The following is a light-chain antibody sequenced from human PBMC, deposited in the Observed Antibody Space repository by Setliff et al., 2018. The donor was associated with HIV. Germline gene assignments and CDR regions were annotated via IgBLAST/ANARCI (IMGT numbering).Light chain of an antibody. CDR3: ASWDDSLSVVA. Sequence: QSVLTQPPSASGTPGQRISISCSGGGSNIGSNYVYWYQQLPGTAPKLLIFSTNERPSGVPDRFSGTKSGASASLAISGLRSEDEADYYCASWDDSLSVVAFGGGTKVPS. V-gene: IGLV1-47*01. CDR2: STN. CDR1: GSNIGSNY. J-gene: IGLJ2*01.